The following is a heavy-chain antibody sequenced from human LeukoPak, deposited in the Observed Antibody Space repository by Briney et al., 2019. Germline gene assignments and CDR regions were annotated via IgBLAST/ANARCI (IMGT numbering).Heavy chain of an antibody. CDR2: IYYSGST. J-gene: IGHJ6*02. V-gene: IGHV4-39*07. CDR1: GGSISSSSYY. CDR3: ARVDVSYYGMDV. Sequence: PSETLSLTCTVSGGSISSSSYYWAWIRQPPGKGLEWIGSIYYSGSTYYNPSLKSRVTISVDTSKNQFSLTLSSVTAADTAVYYCARVDVSYYGMDVWGQGTTVTVSS. D-gene: IGHD2-2*03.